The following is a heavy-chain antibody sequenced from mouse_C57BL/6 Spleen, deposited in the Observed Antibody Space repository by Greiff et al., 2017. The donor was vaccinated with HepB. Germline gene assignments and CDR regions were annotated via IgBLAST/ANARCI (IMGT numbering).Heavy chain of an antibody. V-gene: IGHV10-1*01. CDR1: GFSFNTYA. D-gene: IGHD1-1*01. Sequence: EVQGVESGGGLVQPKGSLKLSCAASGFSFNTYAMNWVRQAPGKGLEWVARIRSKSNNYATYYADSVKDRFTISRDDSESMLYLQMNNLKTEDTAMYYCVRHLAYYYGSDWYFDVWGTGTTVTVSS. CDR3: VRHLAYYYGSDWYFDV. CDR2: IRSKSNNYAT. J-gene: IGHJ1*03.